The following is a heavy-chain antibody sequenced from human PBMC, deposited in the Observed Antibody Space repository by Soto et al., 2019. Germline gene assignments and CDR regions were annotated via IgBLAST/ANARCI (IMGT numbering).Heavy chain of an antibody. D-gene: IGHD4-17*01. J-gene: IGHJ6*03. V-gene: IGHV4-59*08. CDR1: GDSISNYY. CDR3: ARSGDYTNYYYYMDV. CDR2: IYHSGST. Sequence: PSETLSLTCTVSGDSISNYYWSWIRQPPGKGLEWIGYIYHSGSTKYNPSLKSRVTISVAPSKNQFSLRLSSVTAADSAVYYCARSGDYTNYYYYMDVWGKGTTVTVSS.